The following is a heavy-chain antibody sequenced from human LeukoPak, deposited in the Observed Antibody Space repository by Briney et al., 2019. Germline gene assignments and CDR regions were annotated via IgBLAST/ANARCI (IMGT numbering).Heavy chain of an antibody. D-gene: IGHD3-3*01. V-gene: IGHV3-30*18. CDR2: ISYDGSNK. CDR3: AKDDYDFWSGENDY. J-gene: IGHJ4*02. CDR1: GFTFSSYG. Sequence: PGGSLRLSCAASGFTFSSYGMHWVRQAPGKGLEWVAVISYDGSNKYYADSVKGRFTISRDNSKNTLYLQMNSLRAEDTAVYYCAKDDYDFWSGENDYWGQGTLVTVSS.